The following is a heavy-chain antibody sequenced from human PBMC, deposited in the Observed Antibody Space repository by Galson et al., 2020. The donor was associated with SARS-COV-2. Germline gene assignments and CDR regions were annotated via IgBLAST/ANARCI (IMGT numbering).Heavy chain of an antibody. V-gene: IGHV3-33*01. CDR3: AREGAIFPGSYFDY. J-gene: IGHJ4*02. CDR1: GFTFSSYG. CDR2: IWYDGSNK. D-gene: IGHD3-9*01. Sequence: TGGSLRLSCAASGFTFSSYGMHWVRQAPGKGLEWVAVIWYDGSNKYYADSVKGRFTISRDNSKNTLYLQMNSLRAEDTAVYYCAREGAIFPGSYFDYWGQGTLVTVSS.